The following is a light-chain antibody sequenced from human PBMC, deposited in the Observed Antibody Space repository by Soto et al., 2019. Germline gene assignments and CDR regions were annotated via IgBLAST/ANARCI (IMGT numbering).Light chain of an antibody. CDR2: NNN. CDR1: SSNIGSNY. Sequence: QSVLTQPPSTSGTPGQGVTISCSGSSSNIGSNYVYWYQQLPGTAPKLLIYNNNQRPSGVPDRFPASKSGTSASLAIRGLRSDDEAAYYCSSWDGSLSGYVFGAGTKVTVL. CDR3: SSWDGSLSGYV. J-gene: IGLJ1*01. V-gene: IGLV1-47*02.